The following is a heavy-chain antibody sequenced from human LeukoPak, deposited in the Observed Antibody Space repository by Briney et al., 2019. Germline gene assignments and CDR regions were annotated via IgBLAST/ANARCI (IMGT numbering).Heavy chain of an antibody. J-gene: IGHJ5*02. CDR1: GGSISSYY. V-gene: IGHV4-4*07. D-gene: IGHD2-2*01. CDR3: ARAQYCSSTSCYLWVFDP. CDR2: IYTSGST. Sequence: PPETLSLTCTVSGGSISSYYWSWIRQPAGKGLEWIGRIYTSGSTNYNPSLKSRVTMSVDTSKNQFSLKLSSVTAADTAVYYCARAQYCSSTSCYLWVFDPWGQGTLVTVSS.